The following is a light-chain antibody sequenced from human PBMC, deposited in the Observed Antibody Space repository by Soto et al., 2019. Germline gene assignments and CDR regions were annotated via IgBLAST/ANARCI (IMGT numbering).Light chain of an antibody. CDR1: QGISNY. V-gene: IGKV1-27*01. J-gene: IGKJ1*01. CDR2: AAS. CDR3: QKYDSAPRT. Sequence: DIQMTQSPSSLSASVGDRVTITCRASQGISNYLAWYQQKPGEVPKLLIYAASTLQSGVPSRFSGSGSGTDFTLTINSLQPEDVATYYCQKYDSAPRTFCQGTKVEIK.